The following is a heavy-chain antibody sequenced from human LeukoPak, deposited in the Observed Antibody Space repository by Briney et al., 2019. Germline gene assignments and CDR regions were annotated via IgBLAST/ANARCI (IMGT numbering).Heavy chain of an antibody. Sequence: GGSLRLSCAASGFTFSNAWMSWVRQAPGKGLEWVGRIKSKTDGGTTDYAAPVKGRFTISRDDSKNTLYLQMNSLKTEDTAVYYCTTLVAVAATPDYWGQGTLVTVSS. CDR2: IKSKTDGGTT. CDR3: TTLVAVAATPDY. D-gene: IGHD2-15*01. CDR1: GFTFSNAW. J-gene: IGHJ4*02. V-gene: IGHV3-15*01.